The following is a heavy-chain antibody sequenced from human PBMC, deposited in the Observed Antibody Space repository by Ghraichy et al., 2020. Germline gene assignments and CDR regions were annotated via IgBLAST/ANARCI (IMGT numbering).Heavy chain of an antibody. J-gene: IGHJ4*02. CDR2: FDPEDGET. V-gene: IGHV1-24*01. D-gene: IGHD4-17*01. CDR1: GYTLTELS. Sequence: ASVKVSCKVSGYTLTELSMHWVRQAPGKGLEWMGGFDPEDGETIYAQKFQGRVTMTEDTSTDTAYMELSSLRSEDTAVYYCATPSYYGDYAFAWGQGTLVTVSS. CDR3: ATPSYYGDYAFA.